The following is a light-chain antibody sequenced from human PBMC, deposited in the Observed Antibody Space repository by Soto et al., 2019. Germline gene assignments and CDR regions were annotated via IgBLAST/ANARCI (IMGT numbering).Light chain of an antibody. Sequence: EIVLTQSPGTLSLSPGERATLSCRASQSVSSSYLAWYQQKPGQAPRLLIYGASSRATGIPDRFSGSGSGTDFTLIISRLEPEDFAVYYCQQYGSSPAPLTFGGGTKVEIK. CDR3: QQYGSSPAPLT. CDR2: GAS. J-gene: IGKJ4*01. V-gene: IGKV3-20*01. CDR1: QSVSSSY.